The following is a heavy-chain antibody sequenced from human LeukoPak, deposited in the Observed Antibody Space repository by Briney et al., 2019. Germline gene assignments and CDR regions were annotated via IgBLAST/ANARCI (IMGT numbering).Heavy chain of an antibody. V-gene: IGHV4-34*01. CDR3: ATRSIVGARRGGHYYGMDV. CDR2: INHSGST. J-gene: IGHJ6*02. Sequence: SETLSLTCAVYGGSFSGYYWSWIRQPPGKGLEWIGEINHSGSTNYNPSLKSRVTISVDTSKNQFSLKLSSVTAADTAVYYCATRSIVGARRGGHYYGMDVWGQGTTVTVSS. CDR1: GGSFSGYY. D-gene: IGHD1-26*01.